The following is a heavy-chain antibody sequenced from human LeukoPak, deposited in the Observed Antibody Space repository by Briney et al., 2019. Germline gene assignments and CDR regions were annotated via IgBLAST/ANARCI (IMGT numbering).Heavy chain of an antibody. Sequence: SGTLSLTCAVSGASSSSSARWSWVRQFPGKGLEWIGEVYHGGSTNYNPSLKSRVTISLDNSNNHFSLRLSSVTAADTARYYCARRGYSGYEAYFDYWGQGTLVTVSS. D-gene: IGHD5-12*01. CDR2: VYHGGST. CDR1: GASSSSSAR. CDR3: ARRGYSGYEAYFDY. J-gene: IGHJ4*02. V-gene: IGHV4-4*02.